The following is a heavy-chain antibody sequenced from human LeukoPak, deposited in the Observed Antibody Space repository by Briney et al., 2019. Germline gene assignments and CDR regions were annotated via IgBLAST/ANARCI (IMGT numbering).Heavy chain of an antibody. J-gene: IGHJ6*03. D-gene: IGHD3-16*01. CDR2: IYTSGST. V-gene: IGHV4-61*02. CDR3: ARDQWRGRGRFAYYYYYMDV. Sequence: SETLSLTCTVSGGSISNGSDYWSWIRQPAGKGLEWIGRIYTSGSTNYNPSLKSRVTISVDTSKNQFSLKLSSVTAADTAVYYCARDQWRGRGRFAYYYYYMDVWGKGTTVTISS. CDR1: GGSISNGSDY.